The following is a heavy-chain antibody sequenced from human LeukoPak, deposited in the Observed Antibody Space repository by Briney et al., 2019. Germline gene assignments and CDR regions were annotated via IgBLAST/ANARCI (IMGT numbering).Heavy chain of an antibody. J-gene: IGHJ3*02. D-gene: IGHD5-18*01. V-gene: IGHV3-48*01. CDR3: AGTWIQLWSDAFGI. Sequence: PGGSLRLSCAASGFTFSSYSMNWVRQAPGKGLEWVSYISSSSSIIYYADSVKGRFTISRDNAKNSLYLQMNSLRAEDTAVYYCAGTWIQLWSDAFGIWGQGTMVTVSS. CDR1: GFTFSSYS. CDR2: ISSSSSII.